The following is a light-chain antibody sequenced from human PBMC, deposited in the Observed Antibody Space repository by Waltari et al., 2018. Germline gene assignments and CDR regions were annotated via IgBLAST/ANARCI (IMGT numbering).Light chain of an antibody. CDR2: GAS. J-gene: IGKJ3*01. CDR1: QSVGSTY. V-gene: IGKV3-20*01. CDR3: QQYSRSPRLIT. Sequence: EIVLTQSPGTLSLSPGERATLSCRASQSVGSTYLAWYQQKPGQAPSLLIYGASSRATGLPDRFSGSGSGTDFTLTISRLEPEDFAVYYCQQYSRSPRLITFGPGTKVDIK.